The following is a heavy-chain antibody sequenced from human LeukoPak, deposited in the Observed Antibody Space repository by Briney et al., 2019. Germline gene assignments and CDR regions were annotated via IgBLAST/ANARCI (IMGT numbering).Heavy chain of an antibody. CDR1: GFTFSSYT. Sequence: GGSLRLSCAAPGFTFSSYTMNWVRQAPGKGLEWVSSISYSSSYIYYADSVKGRFTISRDNAKNSLYLQMNSLRAEDTAVYYCARDLYCSSTSCTDAFDIWGQGTLVTASS. V-gene: IGHV3-21*01. CDR2: ISYSSSYI. D-gene: IGHD2-2*01. J-gene: IGHJ3*02. CDR3: ARDLYCSSTSCTDAFDI.